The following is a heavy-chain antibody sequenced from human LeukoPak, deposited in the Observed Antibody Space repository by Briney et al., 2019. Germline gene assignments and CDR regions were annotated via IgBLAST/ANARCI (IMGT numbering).Heavy chain of an antibody. CDR3: TFSGSYRGRDNWFDP. D-gene: IGHD1-26*01. Sequence: ASVKVSCKASGYTFTTYYKHWVRQAPGQGLEWMGIINPSGGSTTYAQKFQGRVTMTRDTSTSTVYMELSSLRSEDTAVYYCTFSGSYRGRDNWFDPWGQGILVTVSS. CDR1: GYTFTTYY. CDR2: INPSGGST. V-gene: IGHV1-46*01. J-gene: IGHJ5*02.